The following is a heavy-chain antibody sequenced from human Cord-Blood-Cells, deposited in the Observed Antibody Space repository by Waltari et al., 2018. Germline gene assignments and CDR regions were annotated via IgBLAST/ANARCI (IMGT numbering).Heavy chain of an antibody. J-gene: IGHJ4*02. Sequence: QVQLVQSGAEVKKPGASVKVSCKASGYTFTSYGISWVRQAPGQGLGWMGWGSAYNGNTKYGQKRQGRVTMTTDTSTSTAYMGLRSLRSDDTAVYYCARVAWDIVVVPAARGGDYWGQGTLVTVSS. CDR1: GYTFTSYG. D-gene: IGHD2-2*01. CDR2: GSAYNGNT. V-gene: IGHV1-18*01. CDR3: ARVAWDIVVVPAARGGDY.